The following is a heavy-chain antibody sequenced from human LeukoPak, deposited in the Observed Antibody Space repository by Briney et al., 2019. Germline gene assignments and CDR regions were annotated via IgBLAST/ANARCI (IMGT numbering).Heavy chain of an antibody. CDR2: IIPIFGTA. CDR1: GGTFSSYA. J-gene: IGHJ4*02. CDR3: ATSSGSYWGADY. V-gene: IGHV1-69*05. D-gene: IGHD1-26*01. Sequence: SVKVSCKASGGTFSSYAISWVRQAPGQGLEWMGGIIPIFGTANYAQKFQGRVTITTDESTSTAYMELSSLRSEDTAVYYCATSSGSYWGADYWGQGTLVTVSS.